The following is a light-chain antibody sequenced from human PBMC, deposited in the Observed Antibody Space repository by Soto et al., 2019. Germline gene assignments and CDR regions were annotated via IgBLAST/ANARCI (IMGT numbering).Light chain of an antibody. CDR3: QQYGSSPFT. CDR2: GAS. J-gene: IGKJ3*01. Sequence: EFVLTQSPGTLSLSPGERATLSCRASQSVSSSYLAWYQQKPGQAPRLLIYGASRRATGIPDRFSGSGSGTDFTLTISRLEPEDFAVYYCQQYGSSPFTFGPGTKVDIK. V-gene: IGKV3-20*01. CDR1: QSVSSSY.